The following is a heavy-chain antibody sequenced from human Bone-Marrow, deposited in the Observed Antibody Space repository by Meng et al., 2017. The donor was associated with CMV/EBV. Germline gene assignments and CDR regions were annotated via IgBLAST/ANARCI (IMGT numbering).Heavy chain of an antibody. CDR1: GYTFTGYY. CDR3: ARDTPYSSPPAFDY. V-gene: IGHV1-2*02. D-gene: IGHD6-13*01. Sequence: ASVKVSCKASGYTFTGYYMHWVRQAPGQGLEWMGWINPNSGGTNYAQKFQGRVTMTRDTSISTAYMELSRLRSDDTAVYYCARDTPYSSPPAFDYWGQGTLVTISS. CDR2: INPNSGGT. J-gene: IGHJ4*02.